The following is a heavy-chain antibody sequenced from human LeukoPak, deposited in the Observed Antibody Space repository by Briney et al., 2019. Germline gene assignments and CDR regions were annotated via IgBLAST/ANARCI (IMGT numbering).Heavy chain of an antibody. V-gene: IGHV1-2*02. Sequence: ASVKVSCKASGYTFTAYYIQWVRQAPAQGLEWMGLINPNSGGTNYAQKFQGRVTMTRDTSISTAYMELSKLTSDDTAVYYCARDKGTLGGDSWGPGTLVTVSS. CDR3: ARDKGTLGGDS. CDR2: INPNSGGT. CDR1: GYTFTAYY. D-gene: IGHD3-16*01. J-gene: IGHJ4*02.